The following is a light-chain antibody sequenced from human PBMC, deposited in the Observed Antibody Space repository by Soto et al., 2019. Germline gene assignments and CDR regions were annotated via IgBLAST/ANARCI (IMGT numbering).Light chain of an antibody. CDR3: SYYAGINNVI. V-gene: IGLV2-8*01. Sequence: QAVLTQPPSASGSPGQSVTISCTGTSSDVGGYDYVSWYQQQSGKAPKLIIYEVTKRPSGVPDRFSGSKSGNTASLTVSGLQAEDEADYYCSYYAGINNVIFGAGTKVTVL. CDR1: SSDVGGYDY. CDR2: EVT. J-gene: IGLJ1*01.